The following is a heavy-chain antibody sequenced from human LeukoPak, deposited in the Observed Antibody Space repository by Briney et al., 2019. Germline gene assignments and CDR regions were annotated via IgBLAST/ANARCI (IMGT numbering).Heavy chain of an antibody. CDR3: ARDIKGGWYFDL. Sequence: SETLPLTCTVSGGSISSYYWSWIRQPPGKGLEWIGYIYYSGSTNYNPSLKSRVTISVDTSKNQFSLKLSSVTAADTAVYYCARDIKGGWYFDLWGRGTLVTVSS. CDR1: GGSISSYY. J-gene: IGHJ2*01. CDR2: IYYSGST. D-gene: IGHD3-10*01. V-gene: IGHV4-59*01.